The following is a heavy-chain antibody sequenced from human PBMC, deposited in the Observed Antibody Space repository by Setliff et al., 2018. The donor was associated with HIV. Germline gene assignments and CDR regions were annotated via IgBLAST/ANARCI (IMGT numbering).Heavy chain of an antibody. D-gene: IGHD3-10*01. CDR1: GYTFTSYG. CDR3: ARFRMVRGVIIHRPHHDAFDI. V-gene: IGHV1-18*01. J-gene: IGHJ3*02. Sequence: ASVKVSCKASGYTFTSYGISWVRQAPGQGLEWMGWISAYNGNTNYAQKLQGRVTMTTDTSTSTAYMELGSLRSDDTAVYYCARFRMVRGVIIHRPHHDAFDIWGQGTMVTVS. CDR2: ISAYNGNT.